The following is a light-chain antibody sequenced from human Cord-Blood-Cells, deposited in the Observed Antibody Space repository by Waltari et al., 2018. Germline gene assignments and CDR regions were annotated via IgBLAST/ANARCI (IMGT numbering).Light chain of an antibody. CDR2: YDS. Sequence: SYVLTQPPSVSVAPGKTARITCGGKNIGSKSVHWYQQKQGQAPGLVIYYDSDRPSGIPERFSGSNSGNPATLPISRVEAGDEADYYCQVRDSSSDHWVFGGGTKLTVL. J-gene: IGLJ3*02. V-gene: IGLV3-21*04. CDR3: QVRDSSSDHWV. CDR1: NIGSKS.